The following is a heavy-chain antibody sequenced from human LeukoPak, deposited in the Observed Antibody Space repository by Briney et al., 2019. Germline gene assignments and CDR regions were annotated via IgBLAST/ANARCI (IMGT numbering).Heavy chain of an antibody. CDR1: GVSITSDTYY. J-gene: IGHJ4*02. D-gene: IGHD3-3*01. CDR2: ILHSGST. Sequence: SQTLSLTCAVSGVSITSDTYYWSWIRQPPGKGLEWIGYILHSGSTYHNPSLKSRVTISVDTSENQFSLKLSSVTAADTAVYFCARTRDFWSAYFDYWGQGILVTVSS. V-gene: IGHV4-30-2*01. CDR3: ARTRDFWSAYFDY.